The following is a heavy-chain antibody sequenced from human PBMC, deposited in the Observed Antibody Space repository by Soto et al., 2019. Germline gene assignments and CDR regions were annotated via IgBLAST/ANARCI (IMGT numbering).Heavy chain of an antibody. V-gene: IGHV4-59*01. CDR3: ARGGSSRCYYYYGMDV. D-gene: IGHD6-6*01. CDR2: IYYSGST. J-gene: IGHJ6*02. CDR1: GGSISSYY. Sequence: PSETLSLTCTVSGGSISSYYWSWIRQPPGKGLEWIGYIYYSGSTNYNPSLKSRVTISVDTSKNQFSLKLSSVTAADTAVYYCARGGSSRCYYYYGMDVWGQGTTVTVS.